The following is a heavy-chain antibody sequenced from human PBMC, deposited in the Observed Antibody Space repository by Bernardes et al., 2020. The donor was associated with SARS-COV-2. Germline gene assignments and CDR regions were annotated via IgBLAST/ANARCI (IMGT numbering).Heavy chain of an antibody. CDR1: GYTFTGYY. V-gene: IGHV1-2*04. D-gene: IGHD3-10*01. J-gene: IGHJ3*02. CDR2: INPNSGGT. CDR3: AREAVGSGRDAFDI. Sequence: ASVKVSCKASGYTFTGYYMHWVRQAPGHGLEWMGWINPNSGGTNYAQKFQGWVTMTRDTSISPAYMELSRLRSDDTAVYYCAREAVGSGRDAFDIWGQGTMVTVSS.